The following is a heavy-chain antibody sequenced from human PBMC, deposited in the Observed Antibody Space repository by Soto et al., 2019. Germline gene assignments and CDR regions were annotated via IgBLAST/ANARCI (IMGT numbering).Heavy chain of an antibody. D-gene: IGHD6-13*01. CDR1: GGSISSGGYS. CDR2: IYHSGST. J-gene: IGHJ4*02. CDR3: ARVVGVAAGIFDY. Sequence: SETLSLTCAVSGGSISSGGYSWSWIRQPPGKGLEWIGYIYHSGSTYYNPSLKSRVTISVDRSKNQFSLKLSSVTAADTAVYYCARVVGVAAGIFDYWGQGTLVTVSS. V-gene: IGHV4-30-2*01.